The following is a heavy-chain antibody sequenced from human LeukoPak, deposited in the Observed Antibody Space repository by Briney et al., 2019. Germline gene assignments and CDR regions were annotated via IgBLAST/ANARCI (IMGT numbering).Heavy chain of an antibody. J-gene: IGHJ4*02. Sequence: PSETLSLTCTVSGGSISSYYWIWLRQPPGKGLEGIGYIYYSGSTNYNPSLTSRVTISVDTSKNQFSLKLRSVTAADTAVYYCARVTGYMIEDYFDYWGQGILVTVSS. D-gene: IGHD3-9*01. CDR2: IYYSGST. CDR1: GGSISSYY. V-gene: IGHV4-59*01. CDR3: ARVTGYMIEDYFDY.